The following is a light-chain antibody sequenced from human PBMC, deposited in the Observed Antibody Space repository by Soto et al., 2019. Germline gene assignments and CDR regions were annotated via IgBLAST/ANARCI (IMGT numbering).Light chain of an antibody. Sequence: QSALTQPQSASCSPGQSGTMSCTGTKNDVGFCDFFGWYQHHPFRAPILIIYEVVQRPSGVPDRFSGSKSGNTASLTVSGLQAADEADYFCKSYAGSNTYVFGSGTKVTVL. V-gene: IGLV2-8*01. J-gene: IGLJ1*01. CDR2: EVV. CDR3: KSYAGSNTYV. CDR1: KNDVGFCDF.